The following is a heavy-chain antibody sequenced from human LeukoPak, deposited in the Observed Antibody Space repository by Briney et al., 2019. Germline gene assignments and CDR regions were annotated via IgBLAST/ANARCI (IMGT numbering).Heavy chain of an antibody. CDR1: GFTFSSYD. J-gene: IGHJ4*02. Sequence: GGSLRLSCAASGFTFSSYDMNWVRQAPGKGLEWVSYISNSGSTIYYADSVKGRFTISRDNAKNSLYLQMNSLRDGDTAVYYCARDRNWGFDYWGQGTLVTVSS. CDR2: ISNSGSTI. V-gene: IGHV3-48*03. CDR3: ARDRNWGFDY. D-gene: IGHD7-27*01.